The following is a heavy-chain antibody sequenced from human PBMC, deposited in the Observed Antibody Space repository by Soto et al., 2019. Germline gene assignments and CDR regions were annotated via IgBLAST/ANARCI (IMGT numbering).Heavy chain of an antibody. V-gene: IGHV3-23*01. D-gene: IGHD2-2*02. CDR1: GFTFSSYA. Sequence: SLRLSCAASGFTFSSYAMSWVRQAPGKGLEWVSAISGSGGSTYYADSVKGRFTISRDNSKNTLYVQMNILRAEDTAVYYCAKDRSRGKCPVGVVVPAAILGWVDPWGQGTLVTVS. J-gene: IGHJ5*02. CDR2: ISGSGGST. CDR3: AKDRSRGKCPVGVVVPAAILGWVDP.